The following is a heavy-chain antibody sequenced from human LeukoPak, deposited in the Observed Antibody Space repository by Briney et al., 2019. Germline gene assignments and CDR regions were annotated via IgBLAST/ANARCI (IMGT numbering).Heavy chain of an antibody. CDR2: FDPEDGET. Sequence: GASVKVSCKVSGYTLTELSMHWVRQAPGKGLEWMGGFDPEDGETIYAQKFQSRVTMTEDTSTDTAYMELSSLRSEDTAVYYCATVGMVRGYDFDYWGQGALVTVSS. CDR1: GYTLTELS. V-gene: IGHV1-24*01. J-gene: IGHJ4*02. CDR3: ATVGMVRGYDFDY. D-gene: IGHD3-10*01.